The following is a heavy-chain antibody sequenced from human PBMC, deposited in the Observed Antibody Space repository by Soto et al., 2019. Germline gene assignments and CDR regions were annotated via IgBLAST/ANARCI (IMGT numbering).Heavy chain of an antibody. J-gene: IGHJ4*02. CDR1: GYTFTGYY. V-gene: IGHV1-2*02. D-gene: IGHD6-6*01. Sequence: ASVKVSCKASGYTFTGYYMHWVRQAPGQGLEWMGWINPNSGGTNYAQKFQGRVTMTRDTSISTAYMELSRLRSDDTAVYYCARDLAAARPLDYWGQGTLVTVPS. CDR2: INPNSGGT. CDR3: ARDLAAARPLDY.